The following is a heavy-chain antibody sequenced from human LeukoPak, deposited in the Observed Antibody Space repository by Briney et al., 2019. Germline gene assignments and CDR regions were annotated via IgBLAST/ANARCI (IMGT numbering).Heavy chain of an antibody. D-gene: IGHD1-26*01. Sequence: GGSLRLSCAASGFTLSSYEMNWVRQAPGKGLEWVSYISSSGSTIYYADSVKGRFTISRDNAKNSLHLQMNNLRAEDTAVYYCARDSLVGTIIPFIDYWGQGVLVTVSS. J-gene: IGHJ4*02. CDR1: GFTLSSYE. CDR2: ISSSGSTI. V-gene: IGHV3-48*03. CDR3: ARDSLVGTIIPFIDY.